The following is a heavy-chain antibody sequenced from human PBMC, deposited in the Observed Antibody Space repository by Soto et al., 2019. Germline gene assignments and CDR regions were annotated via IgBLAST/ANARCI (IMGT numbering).Heavy chain of an antibody. J-gene: IGHJ3*02. CDR3: ARGPYGDNAFDI. CDR2: IAPHRDGT. V-gene: IGHV1-2*02. CDR1: GYSFTDYY. Sequence: ASVKVSCKASGYSFTDYYMHWIRQAPRQGLEWMGWIAPHRDGTEFAQKFQGRITLTGDTSTSTAYMELKGLTSADTAVYFCARGPYGDNAFDIWGQGTVVTVSS. D-gene: IGHD4-17*01.